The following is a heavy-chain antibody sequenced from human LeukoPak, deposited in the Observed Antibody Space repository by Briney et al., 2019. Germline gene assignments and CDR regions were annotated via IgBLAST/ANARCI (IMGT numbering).Heavy chain of an antibody. CDR1: GYDFIDYY. V-gene: IGHV1-2*02. Sequence: ASVKVSCKTSGYDFIDYYINWVRQAPGQGLEWMAWMNPNTGGTKFAQRFQGRVTMTRDTSISTAYMELSRLTSDDTAVYYCARGASSSWFSSWFDSWGQGTLVSVSS. D-gene: IGHD3-22*01. CDR2: MNPNTGGT. J-gene: IGHJ5*01. CDR3: ARGASSSWFSSWFDS.